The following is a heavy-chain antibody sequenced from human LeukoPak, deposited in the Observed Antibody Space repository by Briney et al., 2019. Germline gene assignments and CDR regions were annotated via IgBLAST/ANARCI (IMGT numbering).Heavy chain of an antibody. CDR2: FDPEDGET. V-gene: IGHV1-24*01. CDR3: ATDSSFSTGKSRYYYYYYMDV. CDR1: GYTLTELS. J-gene: IGHJ6*03. Sequence: ASVKVSRKVSGYTLTELSMHWVRQAPGKGLEWMGGFDPEDGETIYAQKFQGRVTMTEDTSTDTAYMELSSLRSEDTAVYYCATDSSFSTGKSRYYYYYYMDVWGKGTTVTVSS. D-gene: IGHD3-10*01.